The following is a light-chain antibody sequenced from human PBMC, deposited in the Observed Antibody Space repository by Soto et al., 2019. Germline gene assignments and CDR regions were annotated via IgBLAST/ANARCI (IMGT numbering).Light chain of an antibody. CDR2: WAS. CDR1: QTVLHGSNY. Sequence: DIVMTQSPDSLAVSLGERATINCRSSQTVLHGSNYLAWYQQKPGQPPKLLIYWASTRESGVPDRFSGSGSGTDFTLTISRLEPEDFAVYHCQQYGSSPLTFGGGTKVEIK. CDR3: QQYGSSPLT. J-gene: IGKJ4*01. V-gene: IGKV4-1*01.